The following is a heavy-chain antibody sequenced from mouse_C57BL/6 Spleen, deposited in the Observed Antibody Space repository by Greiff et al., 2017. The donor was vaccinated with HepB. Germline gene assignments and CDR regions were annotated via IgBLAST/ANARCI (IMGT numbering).Heavy chain of an antibody. V-gene: IGHV1-50*01. D-gene: IGHD2-2*01. CDR1: GYTFTSYW. J-gene: IGHJ2*01. CDR2: IDPSDSYT. Sequence: QVQLQQPGAELVKPGASVKLSCKASGYTFTSYWMQWVKQRPGQGLEWIGEIDPSDSYTNYNQKFKGKATLTVETSSSTAYMQLSSLTSEDSAVYYCARGRGLRPFDYWGQGTTLTVSS. CDR3: ARGRGLRPFDY.